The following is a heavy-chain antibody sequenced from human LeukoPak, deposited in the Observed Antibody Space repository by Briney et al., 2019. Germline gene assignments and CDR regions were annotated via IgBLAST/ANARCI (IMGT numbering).Heavy chain of an antibody. CDR1: GGSISSYY. CDR3: ATLGGNGYYYMDV. CDR2: IYYSGST. J-gene: IGHJ6*03. D-gene: IGHD1-1*01. V-gene: IGHV4-59*01. Sequence: SETLSLTCTVSGGSISSYYWSWIRQPPGKGLEWIGYIYYSGSTDYNPSLKSRVTISVDTSKNQFSLKLSSVTAADTAVYYCATLGGNGYYYMDVWGKGTTVTISS.